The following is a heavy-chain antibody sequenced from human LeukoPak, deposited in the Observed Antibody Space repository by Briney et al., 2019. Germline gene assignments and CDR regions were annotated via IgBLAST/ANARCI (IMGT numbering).Heavy chain of an antibody. J-gene: IGHJ3*02. CDR1: GYTFTSYC. V-gene: IGHV1-46*01. CDR2: INPSGGST. D-gene: IGHD3-22*01. CDR3: ASASSGYWGAFDI. Sequence: GASVKVSCKASGYTFTSYCMHWVRQAPGQGLEWMGIINPSGGSTSYAQKFQGRVTMTRDTSTSTVYMELSSLRSEDTAVYYCASASSGYWGAFDIWGQGTMVTVSS.